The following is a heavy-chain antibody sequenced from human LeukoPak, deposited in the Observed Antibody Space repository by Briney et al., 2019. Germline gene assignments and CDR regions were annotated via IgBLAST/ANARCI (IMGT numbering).Heavy chain of an antibody. CDR1: EFTFSTYG. V-gene: IGHV3-30*18. Sequence: GGSLRLSCAASEFTFSTYGMHWVRQAPGKGLEWVAVISYDGSNKYYADSVKGRFTISRDNSKNTLYLQMNSLRVEDTAVYYCAKDLMVRGVPYYFDYWGQGTLVTVSS. J-gene: IGHJ4*02. D-gene: IGHD3-10*01. CDR3: AKDLMVRGVPYYFDY. CDR2: ISYDGSNK.